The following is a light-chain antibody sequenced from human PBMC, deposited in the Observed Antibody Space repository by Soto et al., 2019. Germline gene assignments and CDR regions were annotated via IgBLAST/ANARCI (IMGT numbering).Light chain of an antibody. CDR3: QQYYSTPFT. V-gene: IGKV4-1*01. CDR2: WAS. J-gene: IGKJ3*01. Sequence: DIVMTQSPDSLAVSLGERATINCKSSQNVLYSSNNNNYLAWYQQKPGQPPKLLIFWASTRESGVPDRFSGRGSGTDFTLTISSLQAEDVAVYYCQQYYSTPFTFGPGTKVDIK. CDR1: QNVLYSSNNNNY.